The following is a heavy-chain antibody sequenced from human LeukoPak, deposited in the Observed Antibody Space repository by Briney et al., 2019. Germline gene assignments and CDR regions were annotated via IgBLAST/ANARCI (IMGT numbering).Heavy chain of an antibody. J-gene: IGHJ3*02. V-gene: IGHV3-11*01. CDR3: ARLLIYGDASFDI. Sequence: GGSLRLSCAASGFTFSDYYMSWIRQARGKGLEWVSYISSSGSYIYYADSVKGRFTISRDNAKNSLYLQMNSLRAEDTAVYYCARLLIYGDASFDIWGQGTMVTVSS. D-gene: IGHD4/OR15-4a*01. CDR1: GFTFSDYY. CDR2: ISSSGSYI.